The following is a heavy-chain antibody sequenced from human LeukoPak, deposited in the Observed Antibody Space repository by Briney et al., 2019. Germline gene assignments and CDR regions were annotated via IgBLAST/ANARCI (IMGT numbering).Heavy chain of an antibody. J-gene: IGHJ3*02. Sequence: PSETLSLTCTVSGGSISSYYWSWIRQPAGKGLEWIGRIYTSGSTNYNPSLKSRVTISVDKSKNQFSLKLSSVTAADTAVYYCVREYDYDSSGYLVDAFDIWGQGTMVTVSS. V-gene: IGHV4-4*07. CDR1: GGSISSYY. D-gene: IGHD3-22*01. CDR2: IYTSGST. CDR3: VREYDYDSSGYLVDAFDI.